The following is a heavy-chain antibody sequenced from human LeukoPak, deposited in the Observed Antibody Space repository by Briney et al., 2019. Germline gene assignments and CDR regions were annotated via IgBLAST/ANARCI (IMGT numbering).Heavy chain of an antibody. J-gene: IGHJ4*02. V-gene: IGHV1-18*01. Sequence: ASVKVSXKASGYTFNSYVISWVRQAHGQGLEWMGWINTYNGNTNYAQKLQGRVTMTTDTSTSTAYMELRSLRSDDRAMYYCARTRAGDFWSGYYGIDYWGQGTLVTVSS. CDR2: INTYNGNT. D-gene: IGHD3-3*01. CDR3: ARTRAGDFWSGYYGIDY. CDR1: GYTFNSYV.